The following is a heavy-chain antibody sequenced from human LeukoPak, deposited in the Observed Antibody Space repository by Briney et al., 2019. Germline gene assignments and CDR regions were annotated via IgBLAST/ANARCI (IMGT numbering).Heavy chain of an antibody. CDR3: TRDLLGYCSGGSCYVSDY. CDR1: GFTFGDYA. D-gene: IGHD2-15*01. CDR2: IRSKAYGGTT. V-gene: IGHV3-49*03. Sequence: GGSLRLSCTASGFTFGDYAMSWFRQAPGKGLEWVGFIRSKAYGGTTEYAASVKGRFTISRDDSKSIAYLQMNSLKTEDTAVYYCTRDLLGYCSGGSCYVSDYWGQGTLVTVSS. J-gene: IGHJ4*02.